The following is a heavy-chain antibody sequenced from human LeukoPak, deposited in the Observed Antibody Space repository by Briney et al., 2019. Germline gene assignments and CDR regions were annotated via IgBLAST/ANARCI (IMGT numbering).Heavy chain of an antibody. Sequence: GASVKVSCKVSGYALTELSIHWVRQAPGKGFEWMGGVDPKDGVTIYAQNFQGRVTVTDDRSTGTTYMELSGLTSEDTALYYCAGDVLVSGGGYYHGYWGQGTLVTVSS. CDR2: VDPKDGVT. D-gene: IGHD3-3*02. V-gene: IGHV1-24*01. CDR3: AGDVLVSGGGYYHGY. CDR1: GYALTELS. J-gene: IGHJ4*02.